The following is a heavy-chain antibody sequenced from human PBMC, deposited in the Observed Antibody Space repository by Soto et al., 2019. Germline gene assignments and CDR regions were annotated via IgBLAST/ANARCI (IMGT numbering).Heavy chain of an antibody. D-gene: IGHD2-8*02. Sequence: PSETLSLTCAVYGGSFSAYYWTWIRQPPGTGLEWIGEINHSGSTNYNPSLKSRVTISVDTSKNQFSLKLTSVTAADTAVYYCARDKITGLFDYWGQGTLVTGSS. CDR2: INHSGST. V-gene: IGHV4-34*01. CDR1: GGSFSAYY. CDR3: ARDKITGLFDY. J-gene: IGHJ4*02.